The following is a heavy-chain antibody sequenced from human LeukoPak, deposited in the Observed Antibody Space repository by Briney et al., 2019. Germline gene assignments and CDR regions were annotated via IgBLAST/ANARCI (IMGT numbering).Heavy chain of an antibody. CDR3: TRESGAFSPFGF. CDR1: GGSIMTTNW. CDR2: VHLNGAT. D-gene: IGHD1-26*01. Sequence: SETLSLTCAVSGGSIMTTNWWSWVRQPPGKGLEWIGEVHLNGATNYNPSLESRVSMSIGTSKNQTSLKLTSVTAADTAIYYCTRESGAFSPFGFWGQGTLVTVSS. J-gene: IGHJ4*02. V-gene: IGHV4-4*02.